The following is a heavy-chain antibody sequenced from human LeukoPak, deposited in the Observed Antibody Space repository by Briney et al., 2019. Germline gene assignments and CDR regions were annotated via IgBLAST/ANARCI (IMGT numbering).Heavy chain of an antibody. Sequence: GGSLRLSCEASGFTFSTYSVNWVRQAPGKGLDWVSSISAGSSYIYYADSVKGRFTISRDNAKNSLFLQLNSLRAEDTAVYYCARKTYYYDSGSYSKSYYFDYWGQGTLVTVSS. J-gene: IGHJ4*02. CDR1: GFTFSTYS. CDR3: ARKTYYYDSGSYSKSYYFDY. V-gene: IGHV3-21*01. CDR2: ISAGSSYI. D-gene: IGHD3-10*01.